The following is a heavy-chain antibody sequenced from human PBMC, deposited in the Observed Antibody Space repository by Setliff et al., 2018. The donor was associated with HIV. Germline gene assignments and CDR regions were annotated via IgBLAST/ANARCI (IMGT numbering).Heavy chain of an antibody. J-gene: IGHJ5*02. CDR2: IYYSVGT. V-gene: IGHV4-39*07. D-gene: IGHD6-6*01. CDR3: ARVSRGGSSPGWFDP. CDR1: GGSISSSSPY. Sequence: TLSLTCTVSGGSISSSSPYWGWIRQPPGKGLEWIGSIYYSVGTYYHPSLNRRVTISVDTSKNQFSLKLSSVTAADTAVYSCARVSRGGSSPGWFDPWGQGTLVTVSS.